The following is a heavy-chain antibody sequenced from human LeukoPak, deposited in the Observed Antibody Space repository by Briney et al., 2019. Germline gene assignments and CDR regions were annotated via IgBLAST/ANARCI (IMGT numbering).Heavy chain of an antibody. CDR2: ISGSGGST. D-gene: IGHD3-9*01. CDR3: AKDLEVAYILTGRGDDY. V-gene: IGHV3-23*01. CDR1: GFTFSSYW. J-gene: IGHJ4*02. Sequence: PGGSLRLSCAASGFTFSSYWMSWVRQAPGKGLEWVSAISGSGGSTYYADSVKGRFTISRDNSKNTLYLQMNSLRAEDTAVYYCAKDLEVAYILTGRGDDYWGQGTLVTVSS.